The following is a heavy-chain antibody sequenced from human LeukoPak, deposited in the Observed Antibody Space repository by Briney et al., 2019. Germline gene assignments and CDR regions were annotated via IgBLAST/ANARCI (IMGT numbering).Heavy chain of an antibody. CDR1: GFTFSSYA. Sequence: GSLRLSCAASGFTFSSYAMSWVRQAPGKGLEWVSAISGSGGSTYYADSVKGRFTISRDNSKNTLYLQMNSLRAEDTAVYYCAKDLLPYYYDSSGYSPLDYWGQGTLVTVS. V-gene: IGHV3-23*01. CDR3: AKDLLPYYYDSSGYSPLDY. CDR2: ISGSGGST. D-gene: IGHD3-22*01. J-gene: IGHJ4*02.